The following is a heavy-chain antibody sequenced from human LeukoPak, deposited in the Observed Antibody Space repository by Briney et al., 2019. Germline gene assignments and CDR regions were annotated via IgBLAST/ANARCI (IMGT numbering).Heavy chain of an antibody. CDR1: GFTFSSYG. D-gene: IGHD3-10*01. CDR3: AKGSAGMVRGVIIAGGYYYMDV. CDR2: IRYDGSNK. V-gene: IGHV3-30*02. Sequence: GGSLRLSCAASGFTFSSYGMHWVRQAPGKGLEWVAFIRYDGSNKYYADSVKGRFTISRDNSKNTLYLQMNSLRAEDTAVYYCAKGSAGMVRGVIIAGGYYYMDVWGKGTTVTISS. J-gene: IGHJ6*03.